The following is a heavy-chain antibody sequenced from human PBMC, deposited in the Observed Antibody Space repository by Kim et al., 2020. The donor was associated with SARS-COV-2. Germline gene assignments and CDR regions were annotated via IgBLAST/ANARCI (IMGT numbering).Heavy chain of an antibody. CDR3: ARAPHGMDV. J-gene: IGHJ6*02. Sequence: GGSLRLSCAASGFTFSSYAMHWVRQAPGKGLEWVAVISYDESNKYYADSVKGRFTISRDNSKNTLYLQMNSLRAEDTAVYYCARAPHGMDVWGQGTTVTVSS. V-gene: IGHV3-30*04. CDR1: GFTFSSYA. CDR2: ISYDESNK.